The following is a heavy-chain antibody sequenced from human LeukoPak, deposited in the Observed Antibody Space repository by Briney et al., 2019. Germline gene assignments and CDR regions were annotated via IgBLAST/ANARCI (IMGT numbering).Heavy chain of an antibody. D-gene: IGHD3-22*01. Sequence: SETLSLTCAVYGGSFSGYYWSWIRQPPGKGLEWIGEINHSGSTNYNPSLKSRVTISVDTSKNQFSLKLSSVTAADTAVYYCARGGEYDSSGYFPNFDYWGQGTLVTVSS. J-gene: IGHJ4*02. CDR2: INHSGST. CDR1: GGSFSGYY. V-gene: IGHV4-34*01. CDR3: ARGGEYDSSGYFPNFDY.